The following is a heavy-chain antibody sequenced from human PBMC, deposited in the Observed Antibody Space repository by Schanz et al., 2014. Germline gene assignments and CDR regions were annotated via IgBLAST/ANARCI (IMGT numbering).Heavy chain of an antibody. J-gene: IGHJ4*02. V-gene: IGHV1-18*01. CDR1: GYAFSDYG. CDR3: ARYDFAPGIHYVFDH. Sequence: QVQLEQSGAEVKKPGASVKVSCKTSGYAFSDYGITWVRQAPGQGLQWMGWISPYNGNTNYAPKVQGRVTVTTDTSASTVCMELRSLTSDDTAVSVCARYDFAPGIHYVFDHWGQGTLVTVSS. CDR2: ISPYNGNT. D-gene: IGHD3-16*01.